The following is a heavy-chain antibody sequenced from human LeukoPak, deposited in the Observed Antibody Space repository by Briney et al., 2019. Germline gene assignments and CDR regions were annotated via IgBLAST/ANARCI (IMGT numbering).Heavy chain of an antibody. CDR2: IYSGGNT. J-gene: IGHJ4*02. Sequence: GGSLRLSCTASGFTVSSNYMSWVRQAPGKGLEWLSVIYSGGNTYYADSVKGRFTISRDNSKNTVCLQMNSLRAEDTAVYYCAKGGVDPHPIYWGRGTLVTVSS. CDR3: AKGGVDPHPIY. CDR1: GFTVSSNY. V-gene: IGHV3-53*01. D-gene: IGHD5-12*01.